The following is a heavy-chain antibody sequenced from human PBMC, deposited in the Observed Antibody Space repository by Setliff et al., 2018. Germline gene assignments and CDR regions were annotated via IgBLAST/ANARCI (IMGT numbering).Heavy chain of an antibody. V-gene: IGHV4-61*02. CDR2: VYTNGGS. D-gene: IGHD1-1*01. CDR3: ARANKKLDYYYYYYMDV. J-gene: IGHJ6*03. CDR1: GGSITSGSYY. Sequence: PSETLSLTCAVSGGSITSGSYYWSWIRQPAGEGLEWIGRVYTNGGSDYNPFLKSRVSISLDTSKNQFSLKLISVTAADTAVYYCARANKKLDYYYYYYMDVWGKGTTVTVSS.